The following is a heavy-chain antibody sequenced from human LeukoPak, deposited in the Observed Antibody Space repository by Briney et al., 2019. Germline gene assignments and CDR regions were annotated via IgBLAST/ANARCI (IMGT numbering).Heavy chain of an antibody. CDR3: ARRRIDYYYGMDV. V-gene: IGHV3-21*01. CDR1: GFTFSSYS. CDR2: ISSSSSYI. Sequence: GSLRLSCAASGFTFSSYSMNWVRQAPGKGLEWVSSISSSSSYIYYADSVKGRFTISRDNAKNSLYLQMNSLRAEDTAVYYCARRRIDYYYGMDVWGQGTTVTVSS. D-gene: IGHD2/OR15-2a*01. J-gene: IGHJ6*02.